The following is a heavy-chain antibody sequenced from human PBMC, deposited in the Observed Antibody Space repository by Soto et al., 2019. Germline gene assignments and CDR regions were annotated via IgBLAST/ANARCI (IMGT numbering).Heavy chain of an antibody. D-gene: IGHD3-10*02. J-gene: IGHJ3*02. CDR1: GDSVSSNSAA. CDR2: TYYGSKWYN. Sequence: SQTLSLTCAISGDSVSSNSAAWNWIRQSPSRGLEWLGRTYYGSKWYNDHAVSVKSRITINPDTSKNQFSLQLNSVTPEDTAVYFCARSPDYVNAFDIWGQGTMVTVSS. V-gene: IGHV6-1*01. CDR3: ARSPDYVNAFDI.